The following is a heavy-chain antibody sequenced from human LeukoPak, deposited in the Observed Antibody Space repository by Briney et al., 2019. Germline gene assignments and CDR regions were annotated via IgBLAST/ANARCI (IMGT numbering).Heavy chain of an antibody. CDR2: IIPIFGTA. CDR3: ARESGEEYSSSSPFDY. V-gene: IGHV1-69*13. D-gene: IGHD6-6*01. CDR1: GGTFSSYA. J-gene: IGHJ4*02. Sequence: ASVKVSCKASGGTFSSYAISWVRQAPGQGLEWMGGIIPIFGTANYAQKFQGRVTITADESTSTAYMELSSLRSEDTAVYYCARESGEEYSSSSPFDYWGQGTLVTVSS.